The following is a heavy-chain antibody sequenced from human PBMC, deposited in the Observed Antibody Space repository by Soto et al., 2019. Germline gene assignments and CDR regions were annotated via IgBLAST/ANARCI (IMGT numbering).Heavy chain of an antibody. CDR2: IVVGSGNT. CDR1: GFTFTSSA. V-gene: IGHV1-58*01. D-gene: IGHD3-3*01. Sequence: ASVKVSCKASGFTFTSSAVQWVRQARGQRLEWIGWIVVGSGNTNYAQKFQERVTITRDMSTSTAYMELSSLRSEDTAVYYCAAVLDFWSGYPFDYWGQGTLVTVS. J-gene: IGHJ4*02. CDR3: AAVLDFWSGYPFDY.